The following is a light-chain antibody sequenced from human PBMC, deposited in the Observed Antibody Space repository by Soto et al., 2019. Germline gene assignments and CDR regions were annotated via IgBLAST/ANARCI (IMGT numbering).Light chain of an antibody. J-gene: IGKJ1*01. CDR1: QSVSNNY. CDR2: GAS. V-gene: IGKV3-20*01. CDR3: QHYGSSGT. Sequence: EIVLTQSPGTLSLSPGERATLSCRASQSVSNNYLAWYQQKPGQAPRLLIYGASNRATGIPDRFRGSGSGTDLTFTISRLESEDFAVYYCQHYGSSGTFGQGTKVDIK.